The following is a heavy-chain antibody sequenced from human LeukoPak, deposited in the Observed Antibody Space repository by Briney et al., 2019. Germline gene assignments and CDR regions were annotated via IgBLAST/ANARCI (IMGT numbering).Heavy chain of an antibody. J-gene: IGHJ5*02. CDR3: ARSIPNWNEGHWFDP. Sequence: GASVKVSCKASGYTFTGYYMHWVRQAPGQGLEWMGWINPNSGGTNYAQKFQGRVTMTRDTSISSTYMELSRLRSDDTAVYYCARSIPNWNEGHWFDPWGQGTLVTVSS. D-gene: IGHD1-1*01. CDR2: INPNSGGT. CDR1: GYTFTGYY. V-gene: IGHV1-2*02.